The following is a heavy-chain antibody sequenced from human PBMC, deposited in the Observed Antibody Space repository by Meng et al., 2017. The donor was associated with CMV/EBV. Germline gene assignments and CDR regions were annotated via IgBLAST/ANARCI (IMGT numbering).Heavy chain of an antibody. J-gene: IGHJ6*02. V-gene: IGHV1-69*02. D-gene: IGHD3-3*01. Sequence: SVKVSCKASGGTFSSYTINWVRQAPGQGLEWMGRIIPILGIANYAQKFQGRVTITADKSTSTAYMELSSLRSEDTAVYYCASNSITIFGVVTNTNYYYYGMDVWGQGTTVTVSS. CDR2: IIPILGIA. CDR3: ASNSITIFGVVTNTNYYYYGMDV. CDR1: GGTFSSYT.